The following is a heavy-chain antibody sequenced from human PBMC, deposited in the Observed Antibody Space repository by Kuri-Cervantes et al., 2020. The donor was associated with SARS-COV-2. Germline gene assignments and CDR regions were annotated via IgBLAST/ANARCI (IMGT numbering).Heavy chain of an antibody. V-gene: IGHV3-30*02. CDR1: GFTFSSYG. D-gene: IGHD3-3*01. CDR2: IRYDGSNK. J-gene: IGHJ3*02. Sequence: GGSLRLSCAASGFTFSSYGMHWVRQAPGKGLGWVAFIRYDGSNKYYADSVKGRFTISRDNSKNTLYLQMNSLRAEDTAVYYCAIGRYYDFWSGYYTDAFDIWGQGTMVTVSS. CDR3: AIGRYYDFWSGYYTDAFDI.